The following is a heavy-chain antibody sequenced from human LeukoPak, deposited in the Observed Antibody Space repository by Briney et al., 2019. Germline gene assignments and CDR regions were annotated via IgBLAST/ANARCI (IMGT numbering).Heavy chain of an antibody. CDR1: GFTFSSYA. CDR3: ARDAFSYYYYMDV. CDR2: ISGSGGST. Sequence: GGSLRLSCAASGFTFSSYAMSWVRQAPGKGLEWVSAISGSGGSTYYADSVKGRFTISRDNAKNSLYLQMNSLRAEDTAVYYCARDAFSYYYYMDVWGKGTTVTVSS. J-gene: IGHJ6*03. V-gene: IGHV3-23*01.